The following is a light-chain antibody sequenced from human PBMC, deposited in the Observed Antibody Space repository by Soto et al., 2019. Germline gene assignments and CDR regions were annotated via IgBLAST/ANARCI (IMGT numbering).Light chain of an antibody. CDR1: QDIGTY. Sequence: DIQLTQSPSFLSASVGDRVTITCRASQDIGTYLAWYQQRPGKAPNLLIYGAYSLRSGVPSRFSGSGGGTEFTLTITSLQPEDFATYYCQRLNSFPLYTFGQGTKVDIK. V-gene: IGKV1-9*01. CDR3: QRLNSFPLYT. CDR2: GAY. J-gene: IGKJ2*01.